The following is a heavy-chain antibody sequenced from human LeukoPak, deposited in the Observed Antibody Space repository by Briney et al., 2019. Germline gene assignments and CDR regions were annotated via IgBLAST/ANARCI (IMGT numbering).Heavy chain of an antibody. CDR3: AKGPYYYDSSGYSRRWFDP. Sequence: GGSLRLSCAASGFTSSSYAMSWVRQAPGKGLEWVSGISGSGGRTYYADSVKGRFTISRDNSKNTLNLQMNSLRAEDTAVHYCAKGPYYYDSSGYSRRWFDPWGQGTLVTVSS. CDR2: ISGSGGRT. CDR1: GFTSSSYA. D-gene: IGHD3-22*01. V-gene: IGHV3-23*01. J-gene: IGHJ5*02.